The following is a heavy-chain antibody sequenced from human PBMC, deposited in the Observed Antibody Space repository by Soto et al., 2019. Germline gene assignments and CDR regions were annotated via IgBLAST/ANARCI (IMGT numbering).Heavy chain of an antibody. V-gene: IGHV3-23*01. CDR3: AKEAYYDFWSGYPPPNYGMDV. Sequence: GGSLTLSCAASGFTFSSYAMSWVRQAPGKGLEWVSAISGSGGSTYYADSVKGRFTISRDNSKNTLYLQMNSLRAEDTAVYYCAKEAYYDFWSGYPPPNYGMDVWGQGTTVTVSS. D-gene: IGHD3-3*01. CDR2: ISGSGGST. CDR1: GFTFSSYA. J-gene: IGHJ6*02.